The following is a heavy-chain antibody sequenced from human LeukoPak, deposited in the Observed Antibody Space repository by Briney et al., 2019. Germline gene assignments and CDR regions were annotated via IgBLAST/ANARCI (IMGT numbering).Heavy chain of an antibody. Sequence: GGSLQISCKASGYSFASYWIGWVRQMSGKGLEWMAIIHPNDASTIYNPSFQGQVIISADKSISTAYLQWSTLKASDTAIYYCARHNNWGFDYWDRGTLLTVSS. V-gene: IGHV5-51*01. CDR3: ARHNNWGFDY. D-gene: IGHD7-27*01. J-gene: IGHJ4*02. CDR1: GYSFASYW. CDR2: IHPNDAST.